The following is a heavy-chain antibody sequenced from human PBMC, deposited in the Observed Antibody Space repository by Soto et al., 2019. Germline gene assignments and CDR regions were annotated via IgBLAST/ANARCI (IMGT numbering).Heavy chain of an antibody. D-gene: IGHD3-9*01. CDR2: IKSKIHGVTT. CDR3: TTVHFDVLTGSFDY. J-gene: IGHJ4*02. Sequence: EVHLVESGGGLVKPGGSLRLSCAASGFTFGNAWMNWFRQAPGKGLEWVGRIKSKIHGVTTDYAAPVRGRFTISRDDSKNTLVLQMNSLKTEDAAVYYCTTVHFDVLTGSFDYWGQGTLVTVSS. V-gene: IGHV3-15*07. CDR1: GFTFGNAW.